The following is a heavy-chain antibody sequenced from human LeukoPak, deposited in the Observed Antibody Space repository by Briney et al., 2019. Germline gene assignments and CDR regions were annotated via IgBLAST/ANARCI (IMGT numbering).Heavy chain of an antibody. CDR2: ISSSGTNI. D-gene: IGHD5-24*01. CDR3: VRWDY. Sequence: GGSLRLSCAASGFSFSSYEMNWVRQAPGKGVEWVSYISSSGTNIYYADSVKGRFTISRDNAKNSLYLQMNSLRAEGTAIYYCVRWDYWGQGTLVTVSS. V-gene: IGHV3-48*03. CDR1: GFSFSSYE. J-gene: IGHJ4*02.